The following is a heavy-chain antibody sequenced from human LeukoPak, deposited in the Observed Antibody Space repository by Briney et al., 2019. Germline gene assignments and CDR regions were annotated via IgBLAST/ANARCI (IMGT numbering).Heavy chain of an antibody. CDR2: ISAYNGNT. D-gene: IGHD3-22*01. Sequence: ASVKVSCKASGYTFTSYGISWVRQAPGQGLEWMGWISAYNGNTNYAQELQGRVTMTTDTSTSTAYMELRSLRFDDTAVYYCARDPTVVINRGADSIGPSTQNYWGQGTLVTVSS. J-gene: IGHJ4*02. CDR3: ARDPTVVINRGADSIGPSTQNY. CDR1: GYTFTSYG. V-gene: IGHV1-18*01.